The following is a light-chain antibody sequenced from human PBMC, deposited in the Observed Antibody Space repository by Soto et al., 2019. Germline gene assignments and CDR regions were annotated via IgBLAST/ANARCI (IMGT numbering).Light chain of an antibody. Sequence: DIQMTQSPSTLSASVGDRVTITCRASQSIGSWLAWYQQKPGKAPKLLLYKASSLESGVASSFSGSGSGTEFTLTSSSLQPDDFATYYCQQYNSYPHTFGQGTKLEIK. CDR3: QQYNSYPHT. J-gene: IGKJ2*01. CDR2: KAS. CDR1: QSIGSW. V-gene: IGKV1-5*03.